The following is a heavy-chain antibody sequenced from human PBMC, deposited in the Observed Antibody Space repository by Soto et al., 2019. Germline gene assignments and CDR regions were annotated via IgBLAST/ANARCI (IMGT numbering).Heavy chain of an antibody. Sequence: QVQLVQSGAEVKKPGSSVKVSCKASGGTFSSYAISWVRQAPGQGLEWMGGIIPIFGTANYAQKFQGRVTVTADESTSTAYMELSSLRSEDTAVYYCARVLGDYYGSGRHYYGMDVWGQGTTVTVSS. D-gene: IGHD3-10*01. V-gene: IGHV1-69*12. CDR3: ARVLGDYYGSGRHYYGMDV. CDR1: GGTFSSYA. CDR2: IIPIFGTA. J-gene: IGHJ6*02.